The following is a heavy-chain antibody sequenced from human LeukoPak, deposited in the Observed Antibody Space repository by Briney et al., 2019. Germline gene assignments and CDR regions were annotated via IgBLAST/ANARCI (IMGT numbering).Heavy chain of an antibody. J-gene: IGHJ6*03. CDR2: IYTSGST. D-gene: IGHD3-10*01. CDR1: GDSISSGSYY. V-gene: IGHV4-61*02. CDR3: AREAMVRGVIYYYYYYMDV. Sequence: ASQTLSLTCTVSGDSISSGSYYWSWIRQPAGKGLEWIGRIYTSGSTNYNPSLKSRVTISVDTSKNQFSLKLSSVTAADTAVYYCAREAMVRGVIYYYYYYMDVWGKGTTVTISS.